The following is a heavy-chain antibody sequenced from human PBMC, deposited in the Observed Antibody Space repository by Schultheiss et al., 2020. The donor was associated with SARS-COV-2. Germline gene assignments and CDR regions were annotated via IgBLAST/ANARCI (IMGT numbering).Heavy chain of an antibody. J-gene: IGHJ6*02. CDR1: GGPISSYY. V-gene: IGHV4-59*12. CDR3: AGYCGGYNCCRGLAV. CDR2: IYNSGST. D-gene: IGHD2-15*01. Sequence: SETLSLTCTVSGGPISSYYWSWIRQPPGKGLEWIGYIYNSGSTDYKPSLKRRATISLDRSRNQFSLEVSSVTAADSAVYYCAGYCGGYNCCRGLAVWGQGTTVTVSS.